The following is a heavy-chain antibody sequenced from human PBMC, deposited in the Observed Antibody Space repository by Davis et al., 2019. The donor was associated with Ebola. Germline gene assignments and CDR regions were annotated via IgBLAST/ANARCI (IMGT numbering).Heavy chain of an antibody. CDR2: INHRGST. CDR3: ARGRRLYSSSRFDY. CDR1: GGSFSGYY. V-gene: IGHV4-34*01. Sequence: SETLSLTCAVYGGSFSGYYWSWIRQPPGKGLEWIGEINHRGSTNYNPSLKSRVTISVDTSKNQFSLKLSSVTAADTAVYYCARGRRLYSSSRFDYWGQGTLVTVSS. J-gene: IGHJ4*02. D-gene: IGHD6-13*01.